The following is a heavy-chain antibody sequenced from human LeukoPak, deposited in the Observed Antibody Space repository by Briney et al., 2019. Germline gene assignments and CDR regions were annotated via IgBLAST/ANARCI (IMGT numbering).Heavy chain of an antibody. CDR2: ISGSGGST. Sequence: GGSLRLSCAASGFTFSSYALSWVRQAPGKGLEWVSAISGSGGSTSYADSVKGRFTISRDNSKNTLYLQMNSLRAEDTAVYYCAKDAVRVLEWFLWYDIWGQGTMVTVSS. CDR1: GFTFSSYA. CDR3: AKDAVRVLEWFLWYDI. D-gene: IGHD3-3*01. V-gene: IGHV3-23*01. J-gene: IGHJ3*02.